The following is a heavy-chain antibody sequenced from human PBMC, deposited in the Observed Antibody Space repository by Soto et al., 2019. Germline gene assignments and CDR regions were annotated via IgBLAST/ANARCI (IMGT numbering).Heavy chain of an antibody. V-gene: IGHV1-18*04. Sequence: ASVKVSCKASGYTSTSYGLNWVRRAPGQGLEWMGRIASHDGSTVSAQSFQGRLTLTRDTFTNTAYLELGALTSDDTGLYFCWRNDGDDSTNFWGQGTLVTVSS. CDR1: GYTSTSYG. CDR2: IASHDGST. CDR3: WRNDGDDSTNF. J-gene: IGHJ4*02. D-gene: IGHD3-22*01.